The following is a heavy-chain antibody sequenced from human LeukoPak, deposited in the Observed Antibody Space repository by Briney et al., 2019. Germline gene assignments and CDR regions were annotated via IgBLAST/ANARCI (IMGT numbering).Heavy chain of an antibody. V-gene: IGHV4-39*01. Sequence: SETLSLTCTVSGGSISSYYWSWIRQPPGKGLEWIGSIYYSGSTYYNPSLKSRVTISVDTSKNQFSLKLSSVTAADTAVYYCARVAASFRGVITYYFDYWGQGTLVTVSS. D-gene: IGHD3-10*01. CDR2: IYYSGST. CDR3: ARVAASFRGVITYYFDY. CDR1: GGSISSYY. J-gene: IGHJ4*02.